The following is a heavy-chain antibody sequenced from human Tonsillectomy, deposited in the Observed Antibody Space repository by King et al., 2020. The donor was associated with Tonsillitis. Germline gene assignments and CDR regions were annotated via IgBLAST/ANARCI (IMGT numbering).Heavy chain of an antibody. J-gene: IGHJ4*02. CDR3: AKSGEFFAWILPPGY. D-gene: IGHD3/OR15-3a*01. V-gene: IGHV3-30*18. CDR2: ISYDGSNK. Sequence: VQLVESGGGVVQPGRSLRLSCAASGFTFSNYGMHWVRQAPGKGLEWVAVISYDGSNKYYADSVKGRFTISRDNSKNTLYLQMNSLRAEDTAVYYCAKSGEFFAWILPPGYWGQGSLVTVSS. CDR1: GFTFSNYG.